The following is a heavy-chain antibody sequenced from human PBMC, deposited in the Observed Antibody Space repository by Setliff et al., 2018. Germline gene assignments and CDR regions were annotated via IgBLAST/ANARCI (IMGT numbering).Heavy chain of an antibody. CDR1: GLTLINNG. CDR3: AKVIGGYPPKPSDY. V-gene: IGHV3-33*06. Sequence: PGGSLRLSCAASGLTLINNGFHWVRQAPGKGLEWVAIIWHDGTNKYYADSVKGRFDISRDSSKNTVYLQMNSLTAEDTAMYYCAKVIGGYPPKPSDYWGQGTLVTVSS. CDR2: IWHDGTNK. D-gene: IGHD3-16*02. J-gene: IGHJ4*02.